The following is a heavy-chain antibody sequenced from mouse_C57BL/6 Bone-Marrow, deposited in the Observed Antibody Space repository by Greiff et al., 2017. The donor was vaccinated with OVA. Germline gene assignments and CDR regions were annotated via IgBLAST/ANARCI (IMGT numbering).Heavy chain of an antibody. CDR3: TRDNDCGYFDV. V-gene: IGHV5-9-1*02. D-gene: IGHD2-4*01. CDR2: ISSGGDYI. Sequence: EVKVVESGEGLVKPGGSLKLSCAASGFTFSSYAMSWVRQTPEKRLEWVAYISSGGDYIYYADTVKGRFTISRDNARNTLYLQMSSLKSEDTAMYYCTRDNDCGYFDVWGTGTTVTVSS. J-gene: IGHJ1*03. CDR1: GFTFSSYA.